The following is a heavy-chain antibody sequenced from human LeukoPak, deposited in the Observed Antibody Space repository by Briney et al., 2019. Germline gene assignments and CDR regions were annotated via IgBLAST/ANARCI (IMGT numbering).Heavy chain of an antibody. D-gene: IGHD6-19*01. V-gene: IGHV4-59*12. J-gene: IGHJ4*02. CDR3: ARDLAGLDY. CDR1: GGSISDYY. CDR2: MDYSGST. Sequence: SETLSLTCTVSGGSISDYYWTWIRQSPGTGLEWIGYMDYSGSTAYNPSLKSRVTISIDTSKKQFSLELSSVTAADTAVYYCARDLAGLDYWGQGTLVTVSS.